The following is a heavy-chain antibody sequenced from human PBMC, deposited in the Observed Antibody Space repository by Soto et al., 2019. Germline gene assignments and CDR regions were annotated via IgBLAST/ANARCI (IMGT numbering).Heavy chain of an antibody. J-gene: IGHJ6*03. V-gene: IGHV3-23*01. CDR2: ISGSGGST. CDR1: GFTLSNYA. CDR3: ARDSRNYYYYMDV. Sequence: GGSLRLSCAASGFTLSNYAMSWVRQAPGKGLECVSVISGSGGSTYYADPVKGRFTISRDNSKNRLYLQMNSLRAEDTAVYYCARDSRNYYYYMDVWGKGTTVTVSS.